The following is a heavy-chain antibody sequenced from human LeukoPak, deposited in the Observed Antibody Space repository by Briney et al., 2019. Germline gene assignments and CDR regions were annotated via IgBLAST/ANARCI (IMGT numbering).Heavy chain of an antibody. Sequence: SETLSLTCAVYGGSFSGYYWSWIRQPPGKGLEWIGRIYTSGSTNYNPSLKSRVTMSVDTSKNQFSLKLSSVTAADTAVYYCARDPGYYFDYWGQGTLVTVSS. CDR2: IYTSGST. V-gene: IGHV4-4*07. CDR3: ARDPGYYFDY. J-gene: IGHJ4*02. CDR1: GGSFSGYY.